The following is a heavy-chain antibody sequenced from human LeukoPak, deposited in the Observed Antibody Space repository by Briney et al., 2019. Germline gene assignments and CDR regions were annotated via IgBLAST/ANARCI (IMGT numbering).Heavy chain of an antibody. CDR1: DGSISIYY. CDR3: VRDRELTY. CDR2: VYSSGNT. D-gene: IGHD3-10*01. V-gene: IGHV4-4*08. Sequence: PSETLSLTCTVSDGSISIYYWSWIRQPPGKGLEWIGYVYSSGNTNYSPSLKGRAIISADTSKNQFSLKLTSVTAADTVVYNCVRDRELTYWGQGILVTVSS. J-gene: IGHJ4*02.